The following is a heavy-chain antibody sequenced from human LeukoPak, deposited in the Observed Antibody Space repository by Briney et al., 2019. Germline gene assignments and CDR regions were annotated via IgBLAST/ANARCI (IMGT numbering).Heavy chain of an antibody. CDR3: ASIDSSSWYFWFDP. CDR2: MYYSGRT. CDR1: GGSISSYY. J-gene: IGHJ5*02. V-gene: IGHV4-59*01. D-gene: IGHD6-13*01. Sequence: SETLSLTCTVSGGSISSYYWSWIRQPPGKGLEWIGYMYYSGRTNYNPSLKSRVTISVDTSKNQFSLKLSSVTAADTAVYYCASIDSSSWYFWFDPWGQGTLVTVSS.